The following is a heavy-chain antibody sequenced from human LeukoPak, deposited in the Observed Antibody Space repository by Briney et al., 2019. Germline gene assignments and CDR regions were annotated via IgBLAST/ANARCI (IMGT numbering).Heavy chain of an antibody. CDR2: IRSKANSYAT. D-gene: IGHD5-24*01. CDR3: TSRDGYNHTFNY. CDR1: GFTFSGSA. Sequence: PGGSLRLSCAASGFTFSGSAMHWVRQASGKGLEWVGRIRSKANSYATAYAASVKGRFTISRDDSKNTAYLQMNSLKTEDTAVYYCTSRDGYNHTFNYWGQGTLVTASS. J-gene: IGHJ4*02. V-gene: IGHV3-73*01.